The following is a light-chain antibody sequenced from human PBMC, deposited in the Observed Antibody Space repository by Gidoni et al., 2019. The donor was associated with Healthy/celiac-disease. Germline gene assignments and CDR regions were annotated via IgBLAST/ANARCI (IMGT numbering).Light chain of an antibody. CDR3: QQRSNWPPGLS. CDR2: DAS. Sequence: EIVLTQSPATLSLSPGERATLSCRASKSVSSYLAWYQQTPGQAPRLLIYDASNRATGIPARFSCSGSGTDFTLTISSLEPEDFAVYYCQQRSNWPPGLSFGGGTKEEIK. J-gene: IGKJ4*01. CDR1: KSVSSY. V-gene: IGKV3-11*01.